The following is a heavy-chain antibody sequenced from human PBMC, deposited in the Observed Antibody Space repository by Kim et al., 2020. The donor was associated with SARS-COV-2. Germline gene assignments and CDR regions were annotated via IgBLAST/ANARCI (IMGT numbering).Heavy chain of an antibody. D-gene: IGHD3-16*01. CDR2: IKQDGSEK. CDR1: GFTFSSYW. J-gene: IGHJ6*02. V-gene: IGHV3-7*03. Sequence: GGSLRLSCAASGFTFSSYWMSWVRQAPGKGLEWVANIKQDGSEKYYVDSVKGRFTISRDNAKNSLYLQMNSLRAEDTAVYYCARDSFVAENTSYYYYYGMDVWGQGPTVTVSS. CDR3: ARDSFVAENTSYYYYYGMDV.